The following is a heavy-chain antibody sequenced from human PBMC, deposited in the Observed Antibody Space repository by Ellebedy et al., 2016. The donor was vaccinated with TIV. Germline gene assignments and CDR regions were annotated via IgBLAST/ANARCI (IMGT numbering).Heavy chain of an antibody. CDR2: INNDGSNT. J-gene: IGHJ4*02. Sequence: GESLKISXAVSGFTFNSYWMHWVRQAPGKGLVWVSRINNDGSNTSYADSVKGRFTIYRDNAKNTLYLQMNSLRAEDTAVYYCASGVMTTVTTGEDFWGQGTLVTVSS. V-gene: IGHV3-74*01. D-gene: IGHD4-17*01. CDR1: GFTFNSYW. CDR3: ASGVMTTVTTGEDF.